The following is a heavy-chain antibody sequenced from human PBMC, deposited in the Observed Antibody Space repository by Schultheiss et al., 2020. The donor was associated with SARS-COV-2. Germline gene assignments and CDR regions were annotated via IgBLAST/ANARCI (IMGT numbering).Heavy chain of an antibody. CDR2: ISSSSSYI. CDR3: ARGRGYCSSTSCYSDY. V-gene: IGHV3-21*05. D-gene: IGHD2-2*01. Sequence: GGSLRLSCAASGFTFSNAWMSWVRQAPGKGLEWVSYISSSSSYIYYADSVKGRFTISRDNAKNTLYLQMGSLRAEDMAVYYCARGRGYCSSTSCYSDYWGQGTLVTVSS. J-gene: IGHJ4*02. CDR1: GFTFSNAW.